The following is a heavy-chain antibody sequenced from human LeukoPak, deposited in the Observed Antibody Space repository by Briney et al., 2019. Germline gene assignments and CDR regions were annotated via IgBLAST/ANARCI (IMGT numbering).Heavy chain of an antibody. V-gene: IGHV3-73*01. CDR1: GFTVSSNY. Sequence: GGSLRLSCAASGFTVSSNYMSWVRQASGKGLEWVGRIRSKANSYATAYAASVKGRFTISRDDSKNTAYLQMNSLKTEDTAVYYCTIQLETRIYYYYGMDVWGQGTTVTVSS. CDR3: TIQLETRIYYYYGMDV. D-gene: IGHD1-1*01. J-gene: IGHJ6*02. CDR2: IRSKANSYAT.